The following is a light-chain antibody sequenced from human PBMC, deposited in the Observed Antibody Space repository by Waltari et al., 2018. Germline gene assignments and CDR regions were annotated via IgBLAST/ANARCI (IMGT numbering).Light chain of an antibody. CDR2: YAS. J-gene: IGKJ1*01. Sequence: EIVLTQSANFQSVTPKEKVTITCRASQNIGNSLHWYQQKPGQSPRLLIKYASQSISGVPSRFSGSGYGTDFALTINSLEAEDAAAYYCHQTSSLPQTFGQGTKVEFK. CDR1: QNIGNS. CDR3: HQTSSLPQT. V-gene: IGKV6D-21*02.